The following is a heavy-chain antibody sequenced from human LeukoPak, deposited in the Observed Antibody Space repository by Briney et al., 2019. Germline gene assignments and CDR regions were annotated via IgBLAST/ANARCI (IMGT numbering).Heavy chain of an antibody. D-gene: IGHD1-26*01. CDR1: GGSISSYY. CDR3: AREVAGATTHAWFDP. J-gene: IGHJ5*02. Sequence: SETLSLTCTVSGGSISSYYWSWSRQPPGKGLEWIGYIYYSGSTNYNPSLKSRVTISVDTSKNQFSLKLSSVTAADTAVYYCAREVAGATTHAWFDPWGQGTLVTVSS. CDR2: IYYSGST. V-gene: IGHV4-59*01.